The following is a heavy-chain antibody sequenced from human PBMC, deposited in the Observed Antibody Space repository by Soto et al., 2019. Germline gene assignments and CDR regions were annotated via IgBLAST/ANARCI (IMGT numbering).Heavy chain of an antibody. CDR1: GYRFTSFW. V-gene: IGHV5-51*01. CDR3: LRYGGKNLDY. J-gene: IGHJ4*02. D-gene: IGHD2-15*01. Sequence: PGESLKISCKGFGYRFTSFWIGWVRQMPGKGLEWTGIIHPDDSDTKYNQPFQGQVTISADKSISTAYLQWSSLKASDTAMYFCLRYGGKNLDYWGQGTLVTVSS. CDR2: IHPDDSDT.